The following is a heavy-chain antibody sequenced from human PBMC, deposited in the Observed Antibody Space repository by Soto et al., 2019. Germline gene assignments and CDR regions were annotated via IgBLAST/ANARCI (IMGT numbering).Heavy chain of an antibody. J-gene: IGHJ6*02. V-gene: IGHV5-51*01. CDR3: ARRREDYGDYGDYYYYGMDV. CDR1: GYSFTSYW. D-gene: IGHD4-17*01. Sequence: GESLKISCKGSGYSFTSYWIGWVRQMPGKGLEWMGIIYPGDSDTRYSPSFQGQVTISADKSISTAYLQWSRLKASDTAMYYCARRREDYGDYGDYYYYGMDVWGQGTTVTVSS. CDR2: IYPGDSDT.